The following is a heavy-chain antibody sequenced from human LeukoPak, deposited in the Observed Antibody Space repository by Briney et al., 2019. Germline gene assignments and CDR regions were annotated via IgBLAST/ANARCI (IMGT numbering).Heavy chain of an antibody. CDR1: GFTSTNYA. Sequence: GGSLRLSCAASGFTSTNYAMRWFRQAPGKGLEWVSSISANGAGTYYADSVKGRFTISRDNSKNTVYLQMNSLRVEDTAVYYCAKDSGNSGWYVHNWGQGTLVTVSS. CDR3: AKDSGNSGWYVHN. V-gene: IGHV3-23*01. D-gene: IGHD6-19*01. J-gene: IGHJ4*02. CDR2: ISANGAGT.